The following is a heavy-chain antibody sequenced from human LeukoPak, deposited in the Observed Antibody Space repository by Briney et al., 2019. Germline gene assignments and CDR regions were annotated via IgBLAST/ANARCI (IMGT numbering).Heavy chain of an antibody. V-gene: IGHV3-74*03. J-gene: IGHJ4*02. CDR1: GVAFRNYG. CDR3: AREYWGTSFDY. Sequence: GGSLRLSCAASGVAFRNYGMHWVRQAPGKGLVWVSRIDNDVTTTSYADSVRGRFTISRDNAKSTLYLQMNSLRVEDTAVYYCAREYWGTSFDYWGQGTLVAVSS. D-gene: IGHD7-27*01. CDR2: IDNDVTTT.